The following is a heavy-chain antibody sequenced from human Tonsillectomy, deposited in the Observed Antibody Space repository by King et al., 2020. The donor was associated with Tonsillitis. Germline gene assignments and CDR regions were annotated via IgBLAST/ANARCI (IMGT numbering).Heavy chain of an antibody. CDR2: IYPCYSDT. D-gene: IGHD2-21*02. V-gene: IGHV5-51*01. J-gene: IGHJ4*02. CDR3: ARPRHCGGDCYSHYYFDY. Sequence: LQLVQSGAEVKKPGESLKISCKGSGYSFTSYWIGGVRQMPGKGLEWMGIIYPCYSDTKYSPSFQGQVTISADKSINTAYLQWSSLKASDTAMYYCARPRHCGGDCYSHYYFDYWGQGTLVTVSS. CDR1: GYSFTSYW.